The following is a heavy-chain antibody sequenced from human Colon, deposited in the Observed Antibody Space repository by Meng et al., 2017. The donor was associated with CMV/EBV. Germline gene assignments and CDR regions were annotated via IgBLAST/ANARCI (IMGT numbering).Heavy chain of an antibody. D-gene: IGHD2-15*01. Sequence: GGSLRLSCQASGYTFTAYWIGWVRQMPGKGLEWMGIIYPGDSETRYTSSFQGQVTMSADKSISTAYLQWNTLKASDSAMYYCVRQRYQSSNGAKDYWGQGTQVTVSS. CDR2: IYPGDSET. J-gene: IGHJ4*02. CDR3: VRQRYQSSNGAKDY. V-gene: IGHV5-51*01. CDR1: GYTFTAYW.